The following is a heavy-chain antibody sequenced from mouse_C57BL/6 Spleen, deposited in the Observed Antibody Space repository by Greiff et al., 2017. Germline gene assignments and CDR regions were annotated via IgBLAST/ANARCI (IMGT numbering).Heavy chain of an antibody. CDR3: ARRYYYSNYDWYFDV. D-gene: IGHD2-5*01. V-gene: IGHV1-47*01. CDR1: GYTFTTYP. J-gene: IGHJ1*03. Sequence: VQLQQSGAELVKPGASVKMSCKASGYTFTTYPIEWMKQNHGKSLEWIGNFHPYNEDTKYNEKFKGKATLSVEKSSSTVYLEPSRLTSDDSAVYYGARRYYYSNYDWYFDVWGTGTTVTVSS. CDR2: FHPYNEDT.